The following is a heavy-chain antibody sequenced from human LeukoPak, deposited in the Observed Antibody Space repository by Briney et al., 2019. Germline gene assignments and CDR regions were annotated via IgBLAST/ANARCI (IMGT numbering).Heavy chain of an antibody. V-gene: IGHV3-30*18. Sequence: PGGSLRLSCAASGFTFSSYGMHWVRQAPGKGLEWVAVISYDGSNKYYADSVKGRFTISRDNSKNTLYLQMNSLRAEDTAVYYCAKGGSRVYDILTGYYYFDYWGQGTLVTVSS. CDR2: ISYDGSNK. CDR3: AKGGSRVYDILTGYYYFDY. CDR1: GFTFSSYG. D-gene: IGHD3-9*01. J-gene: IGHJ4*02.